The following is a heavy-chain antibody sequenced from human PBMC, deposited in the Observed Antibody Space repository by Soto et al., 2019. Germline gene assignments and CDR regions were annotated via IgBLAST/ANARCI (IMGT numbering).Heavy chain of an antibody. D-gene: IGHD5-12*01. J-gene: IGHJ6*02. Sequence: PGGSLRLSCAASGFTFSSYAMSWVRQAPGKGLEWVSGISGSGGSTYQADSVKGRLTISRDNSKNTLYLQMNSLRAEDTAVYYCAKEVDSRAYYYYGMDVWGQGTTVTVSS. CDR2: ISGSGGST. V-gene: IGHV3-23*01. CDR1: GFTFSSYA. CDR3: AKEVDSRAYYYYGMDV.